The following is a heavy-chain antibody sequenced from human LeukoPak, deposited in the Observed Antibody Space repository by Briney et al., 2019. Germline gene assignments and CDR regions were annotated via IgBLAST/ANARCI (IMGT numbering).Heavy chain of an antibody. V-gene: IGHV3-21*04. CDR1: GFTFSSYS. Sequence: GGSLRLSCAASGFTFSSYSMNWVRQAPGKGLEWVSSISSSSSYIYYADSVKGRFTISRDNSKSSLYLQMNSLRTEDTALYYCAKMCDSSGYFDYWGQGTLVTVSS. J-gene: IGHJ4*02. D-gene: IGHD3-22*01. CDR2: ISSSSSYI. CDR3: AKMCDSSGYFDY.